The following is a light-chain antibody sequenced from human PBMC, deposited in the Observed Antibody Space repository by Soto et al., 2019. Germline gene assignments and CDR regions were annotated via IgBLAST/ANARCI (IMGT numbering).Light chain of an antibody. CDR3: QQRSNWPPMYT. Sequence: DIVLTQSPATLSLSPGERATLSCRSSQSVSSYLAWYQQRPGHVPRLLIYDASKSATGIPARFSASGSGTDVTLTISSLEPEDFAIYFCQQRSNWPPMYTFGQGTKLESK. V-gene: IGKV3-11*01. CDR2: DAS. CDR1: QSVSSY. J-gene: IGKJ2*01.